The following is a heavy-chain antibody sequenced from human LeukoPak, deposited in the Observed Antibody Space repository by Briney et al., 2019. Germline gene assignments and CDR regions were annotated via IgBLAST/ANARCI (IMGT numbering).Heavy chain of an antibody. CDR2: IYYSGST. Sequence: SETLSLTCTVSGGSISSSSYYWGWLRQPPGKGLEWIRSIYYSGSTYYNPSLKSRATISVDTSKNQFSLKLRSVTAADTALYYCAKTYYDFWSGYLDYWGQGTLVTVSS. D-gene: IGHD3-3*01. V-gene: IGHV4-39*01. CDR3: AKTYYDFWSGYLDY. CDR1: GGSISSSSYY. J-gene: IGHJ4*02.